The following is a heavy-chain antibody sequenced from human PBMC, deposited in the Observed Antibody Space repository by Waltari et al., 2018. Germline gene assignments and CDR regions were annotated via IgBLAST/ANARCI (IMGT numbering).Heavy chain of an antibody. V-gene: IGHV3-23*01. CDR2: ISGSGGST. CDR1: GFTFSSYA. CDR3: ANGYYGSGSYYYFDY. Sequence: EVQLLESGGGLVQPGGSLRLSCAASGFTFSSYAMSWVRQAPGKGLEWVSAISGSGGSTYYADSVKGRFTISRDNSKNTLYLQMNSLRAEDTAVYYCANGYYGSGSYYYFDYWGQGTLVTVSS. J-gene: IGHJ4*02. D-gene: IGHD3-10*01.